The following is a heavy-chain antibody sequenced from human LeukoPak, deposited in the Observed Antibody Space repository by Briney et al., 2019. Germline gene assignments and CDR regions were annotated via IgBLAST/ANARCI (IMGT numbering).Heavy chain of an antibody. CDR1: GFTFSSYA. V-gene: IGHV3-64*01. CDR2: VSSNGGST. CDR3: ARTVVTADTTYYYYGMDV. D-gene: IGHD2-2*01. Sequence: GGSLRLSGAASGFTFSSYAMHWVRQAPGKGLECVSAVSSNGGSTYYANSVKGRFTISRDNSKNTLYLQMGSLRAEDMAVYYCARTVVTADTTYYYYGMDVWGQGTTVTVSS. J-gene: IGHJ6*02.